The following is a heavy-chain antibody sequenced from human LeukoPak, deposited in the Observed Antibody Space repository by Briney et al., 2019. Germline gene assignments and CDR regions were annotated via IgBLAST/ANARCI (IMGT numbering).Heavy chain of an antibody. V-gene: IGHV4-59*01. CDR1: DDSITMYY. J-gene: IGHJ6*03. CDR3: ARGRASSSTWYSTYYYFFYMDF. Sequence: SETLSLTCTVSDDSITMYYWTWIRQPPGKGLEWIGYVDHTGSTKFNPSLNGRVSISRDTSNNFFSLRLRSVTAADTAVYFCARGRASSSTWYSTYYYFFYMDFWGKGTTVTVSS. CDR2: VDHTGST. D-gene: IGHD4-11*01.